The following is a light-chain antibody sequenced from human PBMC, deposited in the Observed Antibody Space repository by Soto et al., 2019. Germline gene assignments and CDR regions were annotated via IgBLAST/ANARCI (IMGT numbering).Light chain of an antibody. CDR2: KAS. Sequence: DIQLTQSPSTLSASVGDRVTITCRASQGITGWLAWYPPKQGKAPKLLIYKASTLKSGVPSRFSGSGSWTDFTLPISSLQPEDVETDYCQQSYSTSITFGQGTRLEIK. V-gene: IGKV1-5*03. CDR3: QQSYSTSIT. CDR1: QGITGW. J-gene: IGKJ5*01.